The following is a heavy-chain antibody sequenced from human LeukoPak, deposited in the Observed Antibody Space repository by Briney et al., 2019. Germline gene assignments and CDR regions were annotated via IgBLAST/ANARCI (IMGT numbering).Heavy chain of an antibody. CDR2: IKEDGSEK. Sequence: GGSLRLSCAASGFTLSTYWMSWVRQAPGKGLEWVANIKEDGSEKYYVDSVKGRFTISRDNAKNSLYLQMNSLRAEDTAVYYCARDSMVSWHFDYWGQGTLVTVSS. D-gene: IGHD5-18*01. CDR3: ARDSMVSWHFDY. J-gene: IGHJ4*02. V-gene: IGHV3-7*01. CDR1: GFTLSTYW.